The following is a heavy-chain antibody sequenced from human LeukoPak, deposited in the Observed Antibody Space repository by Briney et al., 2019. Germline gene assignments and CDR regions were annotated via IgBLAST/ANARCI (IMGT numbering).Heavy chain of an antibody. V-gene: IGHV3-7*01. CDR3: ARAFLERSLKFYMDV. D-gene: IGHD3-3*02. CDR1: GFMFSTYW. J-gene: IGHJ6*03. Sequence: PGGSLRLSCAASGFMFSTYWMSWVRQAPGKGLEWVANIKQDGSEQYYVDSVKGRFSISRDNTKNSLYLQMNSLRAEDTAVYYCARAFLERSLKFYMDVWGKGTTVTVSS. CDR2: IKQDGSEQ.